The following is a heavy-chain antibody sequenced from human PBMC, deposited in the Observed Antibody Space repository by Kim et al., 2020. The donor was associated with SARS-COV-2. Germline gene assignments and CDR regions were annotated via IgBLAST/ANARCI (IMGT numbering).Heavy chain of an antibody. CDR3: ARVKQWLVQCLDY. D-gene: IGHD6-19*01. Sequence: YADSVKGRFTISRDNAKNSLYLQMNSLRAEDTAVYYCARVKQWLVQCLDYWGQGTLVTVSS. J-gene: IGHJ4*02. V-gene: IGHV3-48*03.